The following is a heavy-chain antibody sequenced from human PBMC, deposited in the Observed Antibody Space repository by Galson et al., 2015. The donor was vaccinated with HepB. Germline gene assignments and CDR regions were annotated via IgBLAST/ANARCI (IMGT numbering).Heavy chain of an antibody. CDR3: ARRAYYYGSGSYPPFDY. D-gene: IGHD3-10*01. CDR1: GGTFSSYA. CDR2: IIPILGIA. J-gene: IGHJ4*02. Sequence: SVKVSCKASGGTFSSYAISWVRQAPGQGLEWMGRIIPILGIANYAQKFQGRVTITADKSTSTAYMELSSLRSEDTAVYYCARRAYYYGSGSYPPFDYWGQGTLVTVSS. V-gene: IGHV1-69*04.